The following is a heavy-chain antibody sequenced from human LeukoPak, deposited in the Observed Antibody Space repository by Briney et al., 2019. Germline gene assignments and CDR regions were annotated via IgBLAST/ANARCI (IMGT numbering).Heavy chain of an antibody. J-gene: IGHJ4*02. CDR1: GYSISSGYY. Sequence: SETLSLTCAVSGYSISSGYYWGWIRQPPGKGLEWIGSIYHSGSTYYNPSHKSRVTISVDTSKNQFSLKLSSVTAADTAVYYCARDPYGGYDYWGQGTLVTVSS. CDR3: ARDPYGGYDY. V-gene: IGHV4-38-2*02. CDR2: IYHSGST. D-gene: IGHD4-23*01.